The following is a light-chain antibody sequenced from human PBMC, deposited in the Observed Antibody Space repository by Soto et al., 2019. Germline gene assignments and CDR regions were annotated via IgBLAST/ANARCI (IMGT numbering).Light chain of an antibody. J-gene: IGKJ1*01. CDR2: LGS. V-gene: IGKV2-28*01. CDR1: QSLLHSNGNTY. Sequence: DIVMTQSPLSLPVTPGEPASISCRSSQSLLHSNGNTYLDWYLQKSGQSPQLLIYLGSNRASGVPDRFSGSGSGTYFTLKISRVEADDVGVYYCMQALQTPATFGQGTKVEIK. CDR3: MQALQTPAT.